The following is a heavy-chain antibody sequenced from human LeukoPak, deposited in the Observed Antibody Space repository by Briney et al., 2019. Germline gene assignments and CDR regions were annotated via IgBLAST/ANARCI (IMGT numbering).Heavy chain of an antibody. V-gene: IGHV3-30*03. D-gene: IGHD3-3*01. CDR2: ISYDGSNK. J-gene: IGHJ6*03. CDR1: GFTFSSYG. CDR3: VRGSLASGVVVYYYYYLDV. Sequence: TGGSLRLSCAASGFTFSSYGMHWVRQAPGKGLEWVAVISYDGSNKYYADSVKGRFTISRDNSKNSLYLQMNSLRAEDTAVYYCVRGSLASGVVVYYYYYLDVWGKGTTVTVSS.